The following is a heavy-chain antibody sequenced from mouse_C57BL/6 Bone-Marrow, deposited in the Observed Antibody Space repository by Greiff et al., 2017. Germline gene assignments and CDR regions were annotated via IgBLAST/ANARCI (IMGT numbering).Heavy chain of an antibody. D-gene: IGHD2-4*01. V-gene: IGHV1-81*01. CDR2: IYPRSGNT. CDR3: ARGGLRRGRYFDY. J-gene: IGHJ2*01. CDR1: GYTFTSYG. Sequence: QVQLQQSGAELARPGASVKLSCKASGYTFTSYGISWVKQRTGQGLEWIGEIYPRSGNTYYNEKFKGKATLTADKSSSTAYMELRSLTSEDSAVXFWARGGLRRGRYFDYWGQGTTLTVSS.